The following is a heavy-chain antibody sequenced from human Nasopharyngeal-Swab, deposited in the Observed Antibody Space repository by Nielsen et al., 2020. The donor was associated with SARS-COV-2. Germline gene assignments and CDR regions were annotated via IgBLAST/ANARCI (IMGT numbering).Heavy chain of an antibody. V-gene: IGHV4-34*01. J-gene: IGHJ6*03. Sequence: WIRQPPGKGLEWIGEINHSGSKKYNPSLKSRVTISVDTPKNQFSLKLSYVTAADTAVYYCARVIFGVVIIFNYYYMDVWGKGTTVTVSS. CDR3: ARVIFGVVIIFNYYYMDV. D-gene: IGHD3-3*01. CDR2: INHSGSK.